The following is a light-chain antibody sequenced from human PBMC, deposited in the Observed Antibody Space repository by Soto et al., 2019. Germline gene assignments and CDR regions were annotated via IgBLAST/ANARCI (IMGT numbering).Light chain of an antibody. V-gene: IGLV1-51*01. CDR1: TSNIGNNY. Sequence: QSVLTQPPSVSAAPGQKVTISCSGSTSNIGNNYVSWYQHLPGTAPKLLIYDNNKRPSGIPARFSGSKSGTSATLGITGLQTGDEADYYCGAWDTSLTTGLFGGGTKLTVL. J-gene: IGLJ2*01. CDR3: GAWDTSLTTGL. CDR2: DNN.